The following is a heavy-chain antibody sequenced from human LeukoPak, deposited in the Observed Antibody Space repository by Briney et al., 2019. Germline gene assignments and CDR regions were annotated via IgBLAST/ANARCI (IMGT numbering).Heavy chain of an antibody. Sequence: GGSLRLSCAASGFTFSSYWMHWVRQAPGEGLVWVSRINSDGGSTSYADSVEGRFTISRDNAKNTLYLQMNSLRAEDTAVYYCAKATYGYSSPFDYWGQGTLVTVYS. V-gene: IGHV3-74*01. CDR3: AKATYGYSSPFDY. D-gene: IGHD5-18*01. CDR1: GFTFSSYW. CDR2: INSDGGST. J-gene: IGHJ4*02.